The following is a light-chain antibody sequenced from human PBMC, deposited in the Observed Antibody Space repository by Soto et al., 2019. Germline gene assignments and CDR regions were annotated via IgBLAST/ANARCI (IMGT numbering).Light chain of an antibody. Sequence: QSALTQPASVSGSPGQSITISCTGTSGDVGGYDYVSWYQQHPDKAPKLLIYEVSNRPSGVSNRFSGSKSGNTASLTISGLQAEDEADYYCSSYTSSTTLVVFGGGTKVTVL. V-gene: IGLV2-14*01. CDR1: SGDVGGYDY. CDR3: SSYTSSTTLVV. J-gene: IGLJ2*01. CDR2: EVS.